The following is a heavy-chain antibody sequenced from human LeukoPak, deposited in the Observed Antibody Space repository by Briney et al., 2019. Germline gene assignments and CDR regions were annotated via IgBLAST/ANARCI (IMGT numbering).Heavy chain of an antibody. V-gene: IGHV4-38-2*02. CDR2: IYHSGST. CDR1: RYSISSGYY. Sequence: SETLSLTCTVSRYSISSGYYWGWSRPPPGKGLEGIGIIYHSGSTYYNPSLKSRVTISINTSRNQFSLKLSSVTAADTAIYYCARDRIYCTSTSCFFKWFDPWGQGTLVTVSS. J-gene: IGHJ5*02. D-gene: IGHD2-2*01. CDR3: ARDRIYCTSTSCFFKWFDP.